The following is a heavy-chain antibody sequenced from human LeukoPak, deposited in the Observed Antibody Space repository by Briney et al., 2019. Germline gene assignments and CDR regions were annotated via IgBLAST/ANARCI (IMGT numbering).Heavy chain of an antibody. D-gene: IGHD4-11*01. CDR2: ISYSGST. J-gene: IGHJ4*02. CDR1: GGSINSGGYY. V-gene: IGHV4-31*03. Sequence: SQALSLTCTVSGGSINSGGYYWSWIRQHPGKGLEWTGYISYSGSTYYNPSLKSRVTISLDTSKNQFSLRLSSVSAADTAVYFCTVGPHHYFDSWGQGTLVTVSS. CDR3: TVGPHHYFDS.